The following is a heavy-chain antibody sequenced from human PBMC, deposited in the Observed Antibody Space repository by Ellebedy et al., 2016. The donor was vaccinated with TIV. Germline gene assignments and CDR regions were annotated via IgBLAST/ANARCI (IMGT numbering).Heavy chain of an antibody. D-gene: IGHD3-16*01. CDR2: ISNTGSTI. Sequence: GESLKISXGASGFTFSDYYVSWIRQAPGKGLEWISPISNTGSTIYYADSVKGRFTISRDNAKNSLYLQMNSLRAEDTAMYYCVKDMVPGGGGHWGQGTLVNVSS. J-gene: IGHJ4*02. CDR1: GFTFSDYY. CDR3: VKDMVPGGGGH. V-gene: IGHV3-11*01.